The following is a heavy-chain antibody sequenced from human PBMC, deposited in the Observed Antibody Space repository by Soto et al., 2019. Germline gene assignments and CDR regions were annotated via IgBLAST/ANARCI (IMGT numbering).Heavy chain of an antibody. CDR1: GFTFSSYA. D-gene: IGHD3-3*01. Sequence: EVQLLESGGGLVQPGGSLRLSCAASGFTFSSYAMSWVRKSPGKGLEWVSAISGSGGSTYYADSGKGRFTISRDSSKNTMYLQMNSRRAEDKDVDYCENAILEWLIFPNYYYGMDVWGQGTTVTVSS. V-gene: IGHV3-23*01. CDR2: ISGSGGST. CDR3: ENAILEWLIFPNYYYGMDV. J-gene: IGHJ6*02.